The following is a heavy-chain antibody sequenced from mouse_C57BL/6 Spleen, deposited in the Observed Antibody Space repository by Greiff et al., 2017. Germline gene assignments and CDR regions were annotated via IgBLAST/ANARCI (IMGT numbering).Heavy chain of an antibody. Sequence: QVQLQQPGAELVMPGASVKLSCKASGYTFTSYWMHWVKQRPGQGLEWIGEIDPSDSYTNYNQKFKGKSTLTVDKSSSPAYMQLSSLTSEDSAVYYCARSRVGGGHFAYWGQGTLVTVSA. V-gene: IGHV1-69*01. D-gene: IGHD1-1*01. CDR3: ARSRVGGGHFAY. J-gene: IGHJ3*01. CDR1: GYTFTSYW. CDR2: IDPSDSYT.